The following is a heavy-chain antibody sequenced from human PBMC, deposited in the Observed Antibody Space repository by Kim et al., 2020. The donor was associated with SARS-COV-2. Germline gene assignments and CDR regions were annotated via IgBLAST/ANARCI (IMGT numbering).Heavy chain of an antibody. D-gene: IGHD3-3*01. CDR3: LRNEIFGVVDS. CDR1: GFTFSNYV. J-gene: IGHJ4*02. V-gene: IGHV3-23*01. Sequence: GGSLRLSCAVSGFTFSNYVMSWVRLSPGKGLEWVSVISGNGDTTYHSDSVKGRLTMSRDNSQNTLHLQMSSLRAADTAVYYCLRNEIFGVVDSCGQGTLV. CDR2: ISGNGDTT.